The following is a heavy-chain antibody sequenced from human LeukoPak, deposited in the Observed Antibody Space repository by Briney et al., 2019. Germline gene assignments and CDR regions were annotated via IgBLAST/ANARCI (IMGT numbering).Heavy chain of an antibody. V-gene: IGHV5-51*01. CDR1: GYNFTTYW. J-gene: IGHJ4*02. Sequence: GESLKISCKGSGYNFTTYWIGWVRQMPRKGLEWMGIIYPADSDTRYSPSFQGQVTISADKSIRTAYLQWSSLKASDTAIYYCARGGYSYGPFDYWGQGTLVTVSS. D-gene: IGHD5-18*01. CDR2: IYPADSDT. CDR3: ARGGYSYGPFDY.